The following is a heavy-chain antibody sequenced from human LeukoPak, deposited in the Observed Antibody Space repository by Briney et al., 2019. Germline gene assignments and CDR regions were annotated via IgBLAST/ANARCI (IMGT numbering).Heavy chain of an antibody. Sequence: GGSLRLSCAASGFTFSSYEMSWVRQAPGKGLEWVSYIISSGSTIYYADSVKGRFTISIDNAKNSLCLQMNSLRAEVRVVYYCARLDYGSGNLRYWGQGTLVTVSS. V-gene: IGHV3-48*03. J-gene: IGHJ4*02. CDR1: GFTFSSYE. D-gene: IGHD3-10*01. CDR3: ARLDYGSGNLRY. CDR2: IISSGSTI.